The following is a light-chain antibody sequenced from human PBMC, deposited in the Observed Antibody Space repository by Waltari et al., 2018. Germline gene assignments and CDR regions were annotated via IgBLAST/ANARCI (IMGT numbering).Light chain of an antibody. Sequence: EIVMTQSPATLSVSPGARATLSCRASQSVYSNLAWYQQKPGQVPRLLIYGASTRATGFPARFSGSGSGTEFTLTISSLQSEDFAVYYCQHYNNWPLTFGGGTKVEIK. CDR2: GAS. CDR3: QHYNNWPLT. J-gene: IGKJ4*01. V-gene: IGKV3-15*01. CDR1: QSVYSN.